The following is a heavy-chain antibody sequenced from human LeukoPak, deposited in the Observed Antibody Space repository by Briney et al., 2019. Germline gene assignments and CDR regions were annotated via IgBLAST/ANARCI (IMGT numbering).Heavy chain of an antibody. J-gene: IGHJ5*02. Sequence: PGGSLRLSCAASGFTFSSYWMHWVRQAPGKGLVWVSRINSDGSSTSYADSVKGRFTISRDNAKNTLYLQMNGLRAEDTAVYYCARGIVVVTAISTRRRGNWFDPWGQGTLVTVSS. CDR1: GFTFSSYW. V-gene: IGHV3-74*01. CDR2: INSDGSST. CDR3: ARGIVVVTAISTRRRGNWFDP. D-gene: IGHD2-21*02.